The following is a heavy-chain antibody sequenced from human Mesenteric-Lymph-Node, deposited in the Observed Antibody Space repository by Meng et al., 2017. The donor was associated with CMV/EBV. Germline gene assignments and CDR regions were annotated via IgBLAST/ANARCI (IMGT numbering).Heavy chain of an antibody. V-gene: IGHV3-23*01. CDR1: GFSFSTYA. CDR2: IGNDGDNT. Sequence: GGSLRLSCAASGFSFSTYAMSWVRQAPGKGLEWVSAIGNDGDNTFYADSVKGRYTISRANSENTVYLQMNSLRAEDTAVYYCARVSRWLQLQGPFDYWGQGTLVTVSS. D-gene: IGHD5-24*01. J-gene: IGHJ4*02. CDR3: ARVSRWLQLQGPFDY.